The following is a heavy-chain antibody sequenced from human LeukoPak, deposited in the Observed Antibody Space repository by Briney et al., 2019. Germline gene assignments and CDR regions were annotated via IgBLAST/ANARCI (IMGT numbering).Heavy chain of an antibody. CDR3: ARDGSSGFW. J-gene: IGHJ4*02. Sequence: GGSLRLSCIASGFTVSSKYMSWVRQAPGKGLEWVSSISSSSSYIYYADSVKGRFTISRDNAKNSLYLQMNSLRAEDTAVYYCARDGSSGFWWGQGTLVTVSS. D-gene: IGHD6-19*01. V-gene: IGHV3-21*01. CDR2: ISSSSSYI. CDR1: GFTVSSKY.